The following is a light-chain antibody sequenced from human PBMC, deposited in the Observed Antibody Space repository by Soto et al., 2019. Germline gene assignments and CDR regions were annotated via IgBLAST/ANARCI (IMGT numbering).Light chain of an antibody. CDR2: GAS. J-gene: IGKJ1*01. V-gene: IGKV3-11*01. CDR1: QSVGSSY. CDR3: QQRLNWPPG. Sequence: EIVLTQSPGTLSLSPGERATLSCRASQSVGSSYLAWYQQKPGQAPRLXMYGASNRATGVPARFSGSGSGTDFTLTISDLEPADFGLYYCQQRLNWPPGFGQGTKVDIK.